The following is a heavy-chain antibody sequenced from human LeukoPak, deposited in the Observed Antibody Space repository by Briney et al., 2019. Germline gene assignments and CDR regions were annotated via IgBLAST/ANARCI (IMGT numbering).Heavy chain of an antibody. CDR3: ARTYYYGSGTPHLGFDP. V-gene: IGHV4-59*01. D-gene: IGHD3-10*01. Sequence: SETLSLTCTVSGGSISSYYWSWIRQPPGKGLEWIGYIYYSGSTNYNPSLKSRVTISVDTSKNQFSLKLSSATAADTAVYYCARTYYYGSGTPHLGFDPWGQGTLVAVSS. CDR1: GGSISSYY. CDR2: IYYSGST. J-gene: IGHJ5*02.